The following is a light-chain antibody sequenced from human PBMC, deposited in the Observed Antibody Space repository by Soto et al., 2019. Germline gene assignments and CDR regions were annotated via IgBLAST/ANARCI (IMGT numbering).Light chain of an antibody. Sequence: EIVMTQSPATLSVSPGERATLSCRASQSVSSNLAWYQQKPGQAPRLLIYVASTRATGIPARFSGRGSGTEFTLTISSLQSEDFAVYYCQQYNNWLTFGGGTKVEIK. V-gene: IGKV3-15*01. J-gene: IGKJ4*01. CDR1: QSVSSN. CDR3: QQYNNWLT. CDR2: VAS.